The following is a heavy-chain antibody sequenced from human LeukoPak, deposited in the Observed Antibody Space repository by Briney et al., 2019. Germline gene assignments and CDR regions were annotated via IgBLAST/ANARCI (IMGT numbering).Heavy chain of an antibody. D-gene: IGHD1-20*01. CDR1: GFTFSSYW. CDR3: ATGITGTKRVGYFDY. Sequence: GGSLRLSCAASGFTFSSYWMSWVRQAPGKGLEWVANIKQDGSEKYYVDSVKGRFTISRDNAKNSLYLQMNSLRAEDTAVYYCATGITGTKRVGYFDYWRQGTLVTVSS. V-gene: IGHV3-7*01. J-gene: IGHJ4*02. CDR2: IKQDGSEK.